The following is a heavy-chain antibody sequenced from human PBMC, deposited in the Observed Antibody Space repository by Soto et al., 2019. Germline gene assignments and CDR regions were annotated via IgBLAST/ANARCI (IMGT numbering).Heavy chain of an antibody. CDR2: IYHSGST. CDR3: ARSPDSSGYYPRWYYYGMDV. CDR1: GGSIISYY. Sequence: PDTLSLTCTVSGGSIISYYWSCIRQPPGKGLEWIGYIYHSGSTNYNPSLKSRVTISVDKSKNQFSLKLSSVTAADTAVYYCARSPDSSGYYPRWYYYGMDVWGQGTTVTVSS. V-gene: IGHV4-59*07. D-gene: IGHD3-22*01. J-gene: IGHJ6*02.